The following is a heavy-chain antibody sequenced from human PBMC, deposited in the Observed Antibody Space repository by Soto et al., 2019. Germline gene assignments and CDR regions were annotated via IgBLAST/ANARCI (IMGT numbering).Heavy chain of an antibody. D-gene: IGHD3-10*01. Sequence: GGSLRLSCAASGFTFSSYSMNWVRQAPGKGLEWVSSISSSSSYIYYADSVKGRFTISRDNAKNSLYLQMNSLRAEDTAVYYCARDKHYYGSGSYYPPIHSWGQGTLVTVSS. CDR2: ISSSSSYI. V-gene: IGHV3-21*01. CDR3: ARDKHYYGSGSYYPPIHS. J-gene: IGHJ4*02. CDR1: GFTFSSYS.